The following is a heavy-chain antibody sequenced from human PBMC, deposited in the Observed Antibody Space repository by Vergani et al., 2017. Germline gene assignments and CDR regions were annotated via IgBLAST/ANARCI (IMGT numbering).Heavy chain of an antibody. J-gene: IGHJ5*02. CDR2: IYHSGST. V-gene: IGHV4-38-2*01. CDR1: GYSISSGYY. CDR3: VSGTMVRGAA. D-gene: IGHD3-10*01. Sequence: QVQLQESGPGLVKPSETLSLTCAVSGYSISSGYYWGWIRQPPGKGLEWIGRIYHSGSTYYNPSLKSRVPISVDTSTNQFALKLSPVTAADTAVYYCVSGTMVRGAAWGQGTLVTVSS.